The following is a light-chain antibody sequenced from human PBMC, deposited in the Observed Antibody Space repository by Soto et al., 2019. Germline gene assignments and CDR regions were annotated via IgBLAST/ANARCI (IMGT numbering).Light chain of an antibody. CDR1: SSDVGGYNY. Sequence: LTQPASVSGSPGQSITISCTGTSSDVGGYNYVSWYQQHPGKAPKLMIYDVSDRPSGVSNRFSGSKSGNTASLTISGLQAEDEADYYCSSYTSGFYVFGTGTRSPS. J-gene: IGLJ1*01. V-gene: IGLV2-14*01. CDR2: DVS. CDR3: SSYTSGFYV.